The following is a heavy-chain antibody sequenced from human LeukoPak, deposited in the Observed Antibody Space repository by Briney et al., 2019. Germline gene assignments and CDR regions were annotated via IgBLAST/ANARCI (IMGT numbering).Heavy chain of an antibody. CDR1: GYTFTSYA. D-gene: IGHD2-21*01. Sequence: ASVKVSCKASGYTFTSYAMHWVRQAPGQRLEWMGWISAYNGNTNYAQKLQGRVTMTTDTSTSTAYMELRSLRSDDTAVYYCAREMYSETVGDFDYWGQGTLVTVSS. CDR3: AREMYSETVGDFDY. CDR2: ISAYNGNT. J-gene: IGHJ4*02. V-gene: IGHV1-18*01.